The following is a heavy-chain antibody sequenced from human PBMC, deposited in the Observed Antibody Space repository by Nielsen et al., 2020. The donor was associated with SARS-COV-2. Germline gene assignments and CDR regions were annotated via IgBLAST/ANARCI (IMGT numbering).Heavy chain of an antibody. CDR1: GFIVSNNY. D-gene: IGHD2-2*03. CDR3: ARGGYCSSSSCYNAFDV. J-gene: IGHJ3*01. V-gene: IGHV3-53*04. Sequence: GGSLRLSCAASGFIVSNNYMSWVRQAPGKGLEWVSVMYSAGTTYYADSVKGRFTISRHSSENSLYLQMNSLRAEDTALYYCARGGYCSSSSCYNAFDVWGEGTMVLVSS. CDR2: MYSAGTT.